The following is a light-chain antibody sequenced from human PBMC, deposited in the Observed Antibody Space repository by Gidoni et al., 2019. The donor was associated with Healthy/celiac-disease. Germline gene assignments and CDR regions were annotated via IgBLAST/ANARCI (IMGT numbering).Light chain of an antibody. CDR2: DAS. V-gene: IGKV3-11*01. CDR3: QQRSNWPALT. J-gene: IGKJ4*01. Sequence: EIVLTQPPATLSLSPGERATLSCSASQSVSSYLAWYQQKPGQAPRLLIYDASNRATGIPARFSGSGSGTDFTLTISSLEPEDFAVYYCQQRSNWPALTFGGGTKVEIK. CDR1: QSVSSY.